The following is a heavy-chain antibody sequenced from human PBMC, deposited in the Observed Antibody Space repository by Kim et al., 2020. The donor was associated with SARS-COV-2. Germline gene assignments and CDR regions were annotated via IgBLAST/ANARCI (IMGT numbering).Heavy chain of an antibody. CDR2: ISYDGSNK. V-gene: IGHV3-30*18. CDR3: AKLVSCSSTSCYSPTYYYYGMDV. D-gene: IGHD2-2*01. Sequence: GGSLRLSCAASGFTFSSYGMHWVRQAPGKGLEWVTVISYDGSNKYYADSVKGRFTISRDNSKNTLYLQMNSLRAEDTAVYYCAKLVSCSSTSCYSPTYYYYGMDVWGQGTTVTVSS. CDR1: GFTFSSYG. J-gene: IGHJ6*02.